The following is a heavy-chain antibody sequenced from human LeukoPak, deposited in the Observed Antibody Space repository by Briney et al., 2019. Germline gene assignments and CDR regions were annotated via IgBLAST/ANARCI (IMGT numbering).Heavy chain of an antibody. D-gene: IGHD3-22*01. Sequence: PSETLSLTCTVSGGSISSYCWSWIRQPAGKGLEWIGRIHTSGSTNYNPSLKSGVTMSVDTSKNQFSLKLSSVTAADTAVYYCARDLYYSDSSSYYLFDYWGQGTLVTVSS. CDR3: ARDLYYSDSSSYYLFDY. V-gene: IGHV4-4*07. J-gene: IGHJ4*02. CDR2: IHTSGST. CDR1: GGSISSYC.